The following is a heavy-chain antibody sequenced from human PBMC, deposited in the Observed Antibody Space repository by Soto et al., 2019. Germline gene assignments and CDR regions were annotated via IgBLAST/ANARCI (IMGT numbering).Heavy chain of an antibody. CDR2: ISGNNGNT. CDR1: GYTFTNYG. J-gene: IGHJ3*02. D-gene: IGHD3-10*01. V-gene: IGHV1-18*01. Sequence: QVQLVQSGAEVKKPGASVKVSCKASGYTFTNYGISWVRQAPGQGLEWMGWISGNNGNTNYAQKLQGRVTMTTDTSTNTAYMELRSLRSDDTAMYYCARDRNYYGSGSYWRASDIWGQGTMVTVSS. CDR3: ARDRNYYGSGSYWRASDI.